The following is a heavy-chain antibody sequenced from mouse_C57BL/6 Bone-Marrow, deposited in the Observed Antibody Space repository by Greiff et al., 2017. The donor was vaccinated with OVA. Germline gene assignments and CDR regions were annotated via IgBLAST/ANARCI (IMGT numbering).Heavy chain of an antibody. Sequence: VMLVESGPGLVAPSQSLSITCTVSGFSLTSYAISWVRPPPGKGLEWLGVIWTGGGTNYNSALKSRLSISKDNSKSQVFLKMNSLQTDDTARYYCARLGSSYDYAMDYWGQGTSVTVSS. CDR2: IWTGGGT. D-gene: IGHD1-1*01. CDR3: ARLGSSYDYAMDY. V-gene: IGHV2-9-1*01. CDR1: GFSLTSYA. J-gene: IGHJ4*01.